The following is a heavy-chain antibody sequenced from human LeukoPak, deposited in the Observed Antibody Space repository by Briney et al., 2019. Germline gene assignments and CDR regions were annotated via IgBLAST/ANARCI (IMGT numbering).Heavy chain of an antibody. J-gene: IGHJ4*02. CDR1: GGTFSSYA. V-gene: IGHV1-69*05. D-gene: IGHD2-2*01. Sequence: VASVKVSCKASGGTFSSYAISWVRQAPGQGLEWMGGIIPIFGTANYAQKFQGRVTITTDESTSTAYMELSSVRSEDTAVYYCAMLVVPAASSGTLDYWGQGTLVTVSS. CDR3: AMLVVPAASSGTLDY. CDR2: IIPIFGTA.